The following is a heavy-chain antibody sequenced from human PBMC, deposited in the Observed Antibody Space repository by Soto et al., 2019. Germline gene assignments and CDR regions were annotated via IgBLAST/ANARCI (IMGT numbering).Heavy chain of an antibody. D-gene: IGHD5-12*01. Sequence: QITLKESGPTLVKPTQTLTLTCTVSGFSLTANGVAVGWIRQPPGKALEWLALIYWDDDRRYSPSLEARLTLTTATSRNQVVLTMTHMDPLDTGTYWCAQQKQPGYRLFDYWGRGTLVTVAS. CDR2: IYWDDDR. CDR3: AQQKQPGYRLFDY. V-gene: IGHV2-5*02. J-gene: IGHJ4*02. CDR1: GFSLTANGVA.